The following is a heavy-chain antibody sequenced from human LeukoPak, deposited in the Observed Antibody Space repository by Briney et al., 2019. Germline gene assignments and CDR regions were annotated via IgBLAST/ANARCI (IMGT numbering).Heavy chain of an antibody. CDR2: INWNGGST. Sequence: GGSLRLSCAASGFTFDDYGMSWVRQAPGKGLEWVSGINWNGGSTGYADSVKGRFTISRDNAKNSLYPQMNSLRAEDTALYYCARDEGLYDSSGYYWVDAFDIWGQGTMVTVSS. V-gene: IGHV3-20*04. J-gene: IGHJ3*02. CDR1: GFTFDDYG. CDR3: ARDEGLYDSSGYYWVDAFDI. D-gene: IGHD3-22*01.